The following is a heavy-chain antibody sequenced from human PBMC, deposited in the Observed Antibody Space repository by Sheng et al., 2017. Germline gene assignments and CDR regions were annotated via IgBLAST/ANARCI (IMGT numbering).Heavy chain of an antibody. D-gene: IGHD5-12*01. V-gene: IGHV4-39*07. CDR2: KHYSGKT. CDR3: ARDQGGWLQGDS. CDR1: DGSISSTTYY. Sequence: QLQLQESGPGLVKPSETLSLTCSVSDGSISSTTYYWAWIRQPPGKGLEWIGSKHYSGKTFYKPSLKSRVTISLDTSKRQFSLKLTSVTAADTAVYYCARDQGGWLQGDSWGQGNTGHRLL. J-gene: IGHJ4*02.